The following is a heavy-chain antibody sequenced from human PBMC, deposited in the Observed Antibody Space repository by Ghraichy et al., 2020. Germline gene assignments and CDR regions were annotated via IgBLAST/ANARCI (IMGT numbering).Heavy chain of an antibody. D-gene: IGHD3-3*01. J-gene: IGHJ6*02. V-gene: IGHV2-5*01. CDR1: GFSLSTSGVG. CDR3: TITGFWSGYLSYGMDV. Sequence: GPTLVKPTQTLTLTCTFSGFSLSTSGVGVGWIRQPPGKALEWLALFYWNDDKHYSPSLKSRLTITKDTSKNQVVLTMTNMDPVDTATYYCTITGFWSGYLSYGMDVWGQGTTFTVSS. CDR2: FYWNDDK.